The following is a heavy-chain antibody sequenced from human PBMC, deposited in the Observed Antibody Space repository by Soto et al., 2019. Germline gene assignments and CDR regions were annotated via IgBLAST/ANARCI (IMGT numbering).Heavy chain of an antibody. J-gene: IGHJ5*02. CDR1: GGSISSGDYY. Sequence: SETLSLTCTVSGGSISSGDYYWSWIRQPPGKGLEWIGYIYYSGSTYYNPSLKSRVTISVDTSKNQFSLKLSSVTAADTAVYYCAREYKMIMGLTPGWFDPWGQGTLVTVYS. V-gene: IGHV4-30-4*01. D-gene: IGHD3-16*01. CDR3: AREYKMIMGLTPGWFDP. CDR2: IYYSGST.